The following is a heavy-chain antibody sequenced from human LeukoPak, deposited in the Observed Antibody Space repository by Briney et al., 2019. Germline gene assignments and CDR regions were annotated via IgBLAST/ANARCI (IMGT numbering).Heavy chain of an antibody. Sequence: ASVKVSCKASGYTFTGYYMHWVRQAPGQGLEWMGWISAYNGNTNYAQKLQGRVTMTTDTSTSTAYMELRSLRSDDTAVYYCARDRSVLRFLEWSYNYYYYGMDVWGQGTTVTVSS. D-gene: IGHD3-3*01. J-gene: IGHJ6*02. CDR3: ARDRSVLRFLEWSYNYYYYGMDV. CDR1: GYTFTGYY. V-gene: IGHV1-18*04. CDR2: ISAYNGNT.